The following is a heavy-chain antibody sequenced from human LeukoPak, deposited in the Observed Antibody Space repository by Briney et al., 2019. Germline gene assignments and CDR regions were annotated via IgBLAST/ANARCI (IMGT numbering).Heavy chain of an antibody. V-gene: IGHV4-59*01. CDR2: IYYTGST. Sequence: KSSETLSLTCTVSGGSISSYYWSWIRQSPGKGLEWIGYIYYTGSTNDNPSLKSRVTISLDTSKNQFFLKLISVTAADTAVYYCASSPLISSGWLGFDYWGQGTQVTVSS. CDR1: GGSISSYY. D-gene: IGHD6-19*01. CDR3: ASSPLISSGWLGFDY. J-gene: IGHJ4*02.